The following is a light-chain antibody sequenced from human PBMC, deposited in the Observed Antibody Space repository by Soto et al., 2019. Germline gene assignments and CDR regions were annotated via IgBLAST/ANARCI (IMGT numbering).Light chain of an antibody. CDR2: KES. CDR3: HQYNDYPWT. Sequence: DIQMTQSPSTLSASVGDRVTITCRASQYISSWLAWYQQKPGQAPKLLIYKESFLESGVPSRFSGRGSGTEFTLTISSLQPHDFATYYCHQYNDYPWTFGQGTKVEIK. V-gene: IGKV1-5*03. J-gene: IGKJ1*01. CDR1: QYISSW.